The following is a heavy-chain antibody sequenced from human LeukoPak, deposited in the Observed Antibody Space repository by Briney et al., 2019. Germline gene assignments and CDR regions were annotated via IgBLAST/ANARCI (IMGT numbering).Heavy chain of an antibody. CDR2: ISAYNGNT. D-gene: IGHD1-26*01. V-gene: IGHV1-18*01. CDR3: ARPGHWVGPTEGLAFDF. J-gene: IGHJ3*01. CDR1: GYTFTSYA. Sequence: GASVKVSCKASGYTFTSYAITWVRQAPGQGLEWMGLISAYNGNTNYAQNLQGRVTMTADTSTSTAYMELRSLKSDDTAVYYCARPGHWVGPTEGLAFDFWGQGTMVTVSS.